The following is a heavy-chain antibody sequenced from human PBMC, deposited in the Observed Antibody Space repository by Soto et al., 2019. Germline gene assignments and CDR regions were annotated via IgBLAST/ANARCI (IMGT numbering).Heavy chain of an antibody. CDR2: ISATDGGT. CDR1: GFTFSTYA. CDR3: ATGESSGWPAFDY. Sequence: EVQLLESGGGLVQPGGSLRLSCAASGFTFSTYAMSWVRQAPGKGLEWVSTISATDGGTYYADSVKGRFTISRDNSKNTLYLQINSLRAEDTAVYYCATGESSGWPAFDYWGQGTLVTVPS. D-gene: IGHD6-19*01. J-gene: IGHJ4*02. V-gene: IGHV3-23*01.